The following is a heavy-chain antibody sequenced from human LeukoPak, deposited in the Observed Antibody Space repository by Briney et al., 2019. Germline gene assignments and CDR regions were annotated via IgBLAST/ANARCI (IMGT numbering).Heavy chain of an antibody. CDR1: GGSISSYY. V-gene: IGHV4-59*01. CDR2: IYYSGST. D-gene: IGHD4-17*01. Sequence: SETLSLTRTVSGGSISSYYWSWIRQPPGKGPEWIGYIYYSGSTNYNPSLKSRVTISVDTSKNQFSLKLSSVTAADTAVYYCARDVRTYGDGYFDYWGQGTLVTVSS. J-gene: IGHJ4*02. CDR3: ARDVRTYGDGYFDY.